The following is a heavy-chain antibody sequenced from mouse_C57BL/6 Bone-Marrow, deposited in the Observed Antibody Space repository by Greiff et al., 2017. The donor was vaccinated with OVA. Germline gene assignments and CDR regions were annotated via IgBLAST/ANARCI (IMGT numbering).Heavy chain of an antibody. CDR3: ARKGDYYGSSYWYFDV. V-gene: IGHV5-15*01. CDR2: ISNLAYSI. CDR1: GFTFSDYG. Sequence: EVKVVESGGGLVQPGGSLKLSCAASGFTFSDYGMAWVRQAPRQGPEWVAFISNLAYSIYYADTVTGRFTISRENAKNTLYLEMSSLRSEDTAMYYCARKGDYYGSSYWYFDVWGTGTTVTVSS. J-gene: IGHJ1*03. D-gene: IGHD1-1*01.